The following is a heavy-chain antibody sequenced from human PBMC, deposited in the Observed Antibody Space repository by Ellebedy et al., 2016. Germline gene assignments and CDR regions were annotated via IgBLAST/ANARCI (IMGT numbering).Heavy chain of an antibody. D-gene: IGHD3-10*01. V-gene: IGHV1-8*01. J-gene: IGHJ5*02. Sequence: ASVKVSCKASGYTFISYDINWVRQATGQGLEWMGWMNPNSANTAYAQKFQGRVTMTRNTSINTAYMELSSLRPDDTAVYYCARGGSTEAGPWGQGTLVTVSS. CDR1: GYTFISYD. CDR3: ARGGSTEAGP. CDR2: MNPNSANT.